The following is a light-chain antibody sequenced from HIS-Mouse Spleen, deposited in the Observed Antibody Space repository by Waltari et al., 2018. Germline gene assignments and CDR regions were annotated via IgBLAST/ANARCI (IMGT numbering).Light chain of an antibody. J-gene: IGLJ2*01. CDR3: YSTDSSGNHRV. Sequence: SYELTQPPSVSVSPGQTARITCSGDALPKKYAYWYQQKSGQAPVLVIYEDSKRPSGCPRRFSGFSSGTMATLTISGAQVEDEADYYCYSTDSSGNHRVFGGGTKLTVL. CDR1: ALPKKY. V-gene: IGLV3-10*01. CDR2: EDS.